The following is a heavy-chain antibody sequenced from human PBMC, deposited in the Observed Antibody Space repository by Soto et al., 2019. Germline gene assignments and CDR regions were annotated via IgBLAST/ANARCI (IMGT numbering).Heavy chain of an antibody. CDR3: ARLDSGGFSRLFDS. Sequence: QVQLVQAGTEVKKPGSSVKVSCKASGGSLSTNPISWVRQAPGQGLEWMGATGSGTGPGNHAQKFQGRLTVTADQSTSTLSMELTNLSSEDTAVYYCARLDSGGFSRLFDSWGQGTLVTVSS. V-gene: IGHV1-69*01. D-gene: IGHD2-15*01. CDR1: GGSLSTNP. J-gene: IGHJ4*02. CDR2: TGSGTGPG.